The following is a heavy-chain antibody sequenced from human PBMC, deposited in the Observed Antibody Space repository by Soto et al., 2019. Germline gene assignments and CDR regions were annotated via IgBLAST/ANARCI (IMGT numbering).Heavy chain of an antibody. D-gene: IGHD6-19*01. CDR3: ARAGDSSGPVALGY. CDR1: GGSISSYY. J-gene: IGHJ4*02. V-gene: IGHV4-59*12. CDR2: IYHNGST. Sequence: PSETLSLTCTVSGGSISSYYWSWIRQPPGKGLEWIGYIYHNGSTYYNPSLKSRVTISVDRSKNQFSLKLSSVTAADTAVYYCARAGDSSGPVALGYWGQGTLVTVSS.